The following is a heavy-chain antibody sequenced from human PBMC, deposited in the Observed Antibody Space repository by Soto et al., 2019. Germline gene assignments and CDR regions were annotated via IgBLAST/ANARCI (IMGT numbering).Heavy chain of an antibody. CDR2: ISGSGGDT. Sequence: GGSLRLACAASGFTFSIYAMSWVRQAPGKGLEWVSTISGSGGDTYYADSVKGRFTISRDNSKNTLYLQMNSLRAEDTAVYYCARAIDYGDLPTGAYWGQGTLVTVSS. D-gene: IGHD4-17*01. J-gene: IGHJ4*02. CDR1: GFTFSIYA. CDR3: ARAIDYGDLPTGAY. V-gene: IGHV3-23*01.